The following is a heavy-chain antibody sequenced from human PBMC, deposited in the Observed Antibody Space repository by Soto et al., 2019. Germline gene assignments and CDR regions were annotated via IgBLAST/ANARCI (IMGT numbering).Heavy chain of an antibody. CDR2: ISAYNGNT. J-gene: IGHJ4*02. CDR1: GYTFTSYG. V-gene: IGHV1-18*04. CDR3: ARDSPSPYYYDSSGYGLFDY. Sequence: ASVKVSCKASGYTFTSYGISWVRQAPGQGLEWMGWISAYNGNTNYAQKLQGRVTMNTDTSTSTAYMELRSLRSDDTAVYYCARDSPSPYYYDSSGYGLFDYWGQGTLVTVSS. D-gene: IGHD3-22*01.